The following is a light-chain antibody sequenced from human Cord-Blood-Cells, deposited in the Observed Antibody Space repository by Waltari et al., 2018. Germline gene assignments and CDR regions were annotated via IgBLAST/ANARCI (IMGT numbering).Light chain of an antibody. J-gene: IGLJ2*01. CDR3: AAWDDSLSGPV. CDR1: SSNIGSNY. V-gene: IGLV1-47*01. Sequence: QSVLTQPPSASGTPGQRVTISCSGSSSNIGSNYVYWYQQLPGTAPKILIYRNNQRPSWVPDRFSGSKSGTSASLSFSGLRSEDEADYYCAAWDDSLSGPVFGGGTKLTVL. CDR2: RNN.